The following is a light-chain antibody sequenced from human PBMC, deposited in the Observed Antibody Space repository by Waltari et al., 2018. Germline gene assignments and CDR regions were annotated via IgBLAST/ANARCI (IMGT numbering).Light chain of an antibody. CDR3: QQYAGSPIT. CDR1: QSVSHSN. CDR2: GAS. V-gene: IGKV3-20*01. J-gene: IGKJ4*01. Sequence: EIVLTQSPGTLSLSPGARATLSCRATQSVSHSNLAWYQQKGGKAPRLLIYGASSRATGIPDRFSGSGSGTDFTLSISRLEPEDYGVYYCQQYAGSPITFGGGTKVEI.